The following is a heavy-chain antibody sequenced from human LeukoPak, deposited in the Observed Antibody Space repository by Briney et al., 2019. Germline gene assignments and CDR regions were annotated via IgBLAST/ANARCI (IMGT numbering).Heavy chain of an antibody. CDR1: GGSISSGGYP. CDR2: IYHSGDT. V-gene: IGHV4-30-2*01. Sequence: KPSETLSLTCAVSGGSISSGGYPWSWIRQPPGKGLEWIAYIYHSGDTYYNPSLRSRVTISLDSSKNQFSLKLSSVTAADTAVYYCARGPSPFDYWGQGTLVTVSS. J-gene: IGHJ4*02. CDR3: ARGPSPFDY.